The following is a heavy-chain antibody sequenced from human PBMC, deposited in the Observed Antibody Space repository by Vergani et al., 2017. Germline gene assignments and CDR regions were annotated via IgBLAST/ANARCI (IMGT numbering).Heavy chain of an antibody. D-gene: IGHD3-3*01. CDR3: SRGGFYTSRNDFKFYGLGV. V-gene: IGHV1-18*01. Sequence: QAQLVQSGAEVKKPGASVRVSCKASRYPFSRYGISWVRQTPGQGLEWMGWISVYSGETRYARSLQGRVTMTTDASTNTAYMSLRSLRSDDAAIYYCSRGGFYTSRNDFKFYGLGVWGQGTTVTVTS. CDR1: RYPFSRYG. J-gene: IGHJ6*02. CDR2: ISVYSGET.